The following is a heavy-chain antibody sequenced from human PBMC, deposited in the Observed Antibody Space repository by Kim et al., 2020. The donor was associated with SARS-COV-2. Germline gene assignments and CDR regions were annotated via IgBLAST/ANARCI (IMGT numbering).Heavy chain of an antibody. D-gene: IGHD3-3*01. CDR3: ARAAIFGTWDY. CDR1: GGSISSYY. J-gene: IGHJ4*02. Sequence: SETLSLTCTVSGGSISSYYWSWIRQPPGKGLEWIGYIYYSGSTNYNPSLKSRVTISVDTSKNQFSLKPSSVTAADTAVYYCARAAIFGTWDYWGQGTLVTVSS. CDR2: IYYSGST. V-gene: IGHV4-59*01.